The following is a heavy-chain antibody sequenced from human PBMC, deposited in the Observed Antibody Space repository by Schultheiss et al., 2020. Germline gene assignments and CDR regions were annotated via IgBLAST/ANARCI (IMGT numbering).Heavy chain of an antibody. CDR3: ASFSSSWGYYFDY. Sequence: SATLSLTCTVSGGSISSSNWWSWVRQPPGKGLEWIGEIYHSGSTNYNPSLKSRVTISVDKSKNQFSLKLSSVTAADTAVYYCASFSSSWGYYFDYWGQGTLVTVSS. CDR1: GGSISSSNW. CDR2: IYHSGST. J-gene: IGHJ4*02. D-gene: IGHD6-13*01. V-gene: IGHV4-4*02.